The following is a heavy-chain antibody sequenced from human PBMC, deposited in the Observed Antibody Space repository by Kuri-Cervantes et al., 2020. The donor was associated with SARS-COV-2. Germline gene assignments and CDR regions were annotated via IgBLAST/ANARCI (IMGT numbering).Heavy chain of an antibody. V-gene: IGHV4-34*01. D-gene: IGHD6-19*01. CDR3: ARGAPLPYSSGPTAAPDYYYGMDV. J-gene: IGHJ6*02. CDR1: GGTLSGYF. Sequence: SETLSLTCSVSGGTLSGYFWSWIRQPPGKGLEWIGEINHSGSTNYNPSLKSRVTISVDTSKNQFSLKLSSVTAADTAVYYCARGAPLPYSSGPTAAPDYYYGMDVWGQGTTVTVSS. CDR2: INHSGST.